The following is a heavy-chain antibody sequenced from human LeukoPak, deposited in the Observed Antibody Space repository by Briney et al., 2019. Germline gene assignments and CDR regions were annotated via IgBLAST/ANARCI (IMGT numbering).Heavy chain of an antibody. CDR1: GFTFNTYA. V-gene: IGHV3-23*01. CDR2: ISRSDGST. J-gene: IGHJ4*02. Sequence: GGPLRLSCAASGFTFNTYAMSWVRQAPGKGLEWVSTISRSDGSTYSADSVKGRFTISRDNSKNTLYLQMNGLRVEDTAVYYCARPSSGWSQFDCWGQGTLVTVSS. D-gene: IGHD6-19*01. CDR3: ARPSSGWSQFDC.